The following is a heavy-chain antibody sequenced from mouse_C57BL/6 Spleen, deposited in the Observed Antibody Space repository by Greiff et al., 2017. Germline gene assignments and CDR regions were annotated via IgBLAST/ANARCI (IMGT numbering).Heavy chain of an antibody. CDR3: ARTLYGSSYYYFDY. D-gene: IGHD1-1*01. Sequence: QVQLQQPGAELVRPGSSVKLSCKASGYTFTSYWMHWVKQRPIQGLEWIGNIDPSDSETHYNQKFKDKATLTVDKSSSTAYMQLSSLTSEDSAVYYCARTLYGSSYYYFDYWGQGTTLTVSS. CDR2: IDPSDSET. J-gene: IGHJ2*01. V-gene: IGHV1-52*01. CDR1: GYTFTSYW.